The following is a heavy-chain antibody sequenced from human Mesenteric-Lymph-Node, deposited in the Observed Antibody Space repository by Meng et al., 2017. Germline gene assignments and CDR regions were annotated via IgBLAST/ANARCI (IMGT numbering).Heavy chain of an antibody. CDR3: ARAPFLTSILPYFDY. Sequence: SETLSLTCTVSGGSISSSSYYWGWIRQPPGKGLEWIGNIYYSGSTYYNPSLKSRVTISVDTSKNQFSLKLSSVTAADTAVYYCARAPFLTSILPYFDYWGQGTLVTVSS. CDR2: IYYSGST. J-gene: IGHJ4*02. V-gene: IGHV4-39*07. D-gene: IGHD2-15*01. CDR1: GGSISSSSYY.